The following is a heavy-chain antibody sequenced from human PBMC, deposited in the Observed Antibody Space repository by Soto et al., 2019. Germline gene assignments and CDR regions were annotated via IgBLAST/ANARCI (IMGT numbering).Heavy chain of an antibody. V-gene: IGHV3-23*01. Sequence: PGGSLRVSCAASGLTFSSYAMSWVRQAPGKGLEWVSAISGSGGSTYYADSVKGRFTISRDNSKNTLYLQMNSLRAEDTAVYYCASVQYYDFWSGSPGMDVWGRGTTVTVSS. CDR2: ISGSGGST. CDR1: GLTFSSYA. CDR3: ASVQYYDFWSGSPGMDV. D-gene: IGHD3-3*01. J-gene: IGHJ6*02.